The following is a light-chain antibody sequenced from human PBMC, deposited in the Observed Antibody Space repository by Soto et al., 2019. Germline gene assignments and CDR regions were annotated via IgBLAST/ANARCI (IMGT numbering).Light chain of an antibody. J-gene: IGKJ5*01. CDR3: QQLNSYPLT. Sequence: GNRVTITFRASQDISSFLAWYQQKPGKAPKLLIYAASTLQSGVPSRFSGSGSGTDFTLTISRLQTEDFATYFCQQLNSYPLTFGQGTRLEIK. CDR2: AAS. CDR1: QDISSF. V-gene: IGKV1-9*01.